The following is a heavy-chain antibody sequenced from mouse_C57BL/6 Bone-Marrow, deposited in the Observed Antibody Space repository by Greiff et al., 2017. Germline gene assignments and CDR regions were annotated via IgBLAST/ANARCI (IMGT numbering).Heavy chain of an antibody. Sequence: QVQLQQSGAELAKPGASVKLSCKASGYTFTSYWMHWVKQRPGQGLEWIGYINPSSGYTKYNQKFKDKATLTADKSSSTAYMQLSSLTYEYSAVYYCAIITTVSYFDYWGQGTTLTVSS. D-gene: IGHD1-1*01. J-gene: IGHJ2*01. CDR2: INPSSGYT. CDR3: AIITTVSYFDY. CDR1: GYTFTSYW. V-gene: IGHV1-7*01.